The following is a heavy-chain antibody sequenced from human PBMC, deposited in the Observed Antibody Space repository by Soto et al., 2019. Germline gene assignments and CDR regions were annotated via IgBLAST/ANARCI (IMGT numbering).Heavy chain of an antibody. CDR3: AIGIAAAGRDAFDI. CDR1: GFTFSSYW. CDR2: IKQDGSEK. J-gene: IGHJ3*02. Sequence: GGSLRLSCAASGFTFSSYWMSWVRQAPGKGLEWVANIKQDGSEKYYVDSVKGRFTISRDNAKNSLYLQMNSLRAEDTAVYYCAIGIAAAGRDAFDIWGQGTMVTV. V-gene: IGHV3-7*01. D-gene: IGHD6-13*01.